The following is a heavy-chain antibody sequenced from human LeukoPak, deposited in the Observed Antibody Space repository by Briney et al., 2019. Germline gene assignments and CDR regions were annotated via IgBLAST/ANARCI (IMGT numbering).Heavy chain of an antibody. CDR3: ARDPNYYDRPHAFDI. D-gene: IGHD3-22*01. CDR2: INPSGGST. CDR1: GYTFTSYY. Sequence: ASVKVSCKASGYTFTSYYMHWVRQAPGQGLEWMGIINPSGGSTSYAQKFQGRVTMTRDTSTSTVYMELSSLRSEDTAVYYCARDPNYYDRPHAFDIWGQGTMVTVSS. J-gene: IGHJ3*02. V-gene: IGHV1-46*01.